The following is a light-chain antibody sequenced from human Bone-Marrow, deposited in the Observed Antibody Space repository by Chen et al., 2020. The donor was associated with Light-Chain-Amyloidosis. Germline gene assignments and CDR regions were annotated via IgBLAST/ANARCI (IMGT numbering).Light chain of an antibody. CDR2: DAS. Sequence: EIVLTQSPATVSLSPGDKATLSCRASQSVTSYLAWYQQRPGQAPRLLIYDASKRANGIPARFSGSGFVTYFTLTISSLEPEDFAVYYCQQRYNWPPVTFGGGTKVGIK. V-gene: IGKV3-11*01. CDR3: QQRYNWPPVT. J-gene: IGKJ4*01. CDR1: QSVTSY.